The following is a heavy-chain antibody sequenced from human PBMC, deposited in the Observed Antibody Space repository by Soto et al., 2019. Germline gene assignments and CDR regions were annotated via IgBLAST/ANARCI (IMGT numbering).Heavy chain of an antibody. CDR1: GFTFSSYG. V-gene: IGHV3-33*01. D-gene: IGHD4-17*01. J-gene: IGHJ4*02. Sequence: QVQLVESGGGVVQPGRSLRLSCAASGFTFSSYGTHWVRQAPGKGLEWVAVIWYDGSNKYYADSVKGRFTISRDNSKNTLYLQMNSLRAEDTAVYYCARGTYGDYVLDYWGQGTLVTVSS. CDR2: IWYDGSNK. CDR3: ARGTYGDYVLDY.